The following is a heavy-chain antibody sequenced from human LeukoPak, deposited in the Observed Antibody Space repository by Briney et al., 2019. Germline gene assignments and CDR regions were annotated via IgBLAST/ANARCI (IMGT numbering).Heavy chain of an antibody. V-gene: IGHV4-59*01. CDR3: ARDYYGTFDY. CDR1: GGSISSYY. D-gene: IGHD3-22*01. CDR2: IYYSGST. J-gene: IGHJ4*02. Sequence: KPSETLSLTCTVSGGSISSYYWSWIRQPPGKGLEWIGYIYYSGSTNYNPSLKSRVTISVDTSKNQFSLKLSSVTAADTAVYYCARDYYGTFDYWGQGTLVTVSS.